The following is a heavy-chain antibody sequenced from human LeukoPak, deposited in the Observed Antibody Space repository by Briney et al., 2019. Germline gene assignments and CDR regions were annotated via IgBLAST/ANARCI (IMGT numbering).Heavy chain of an antibody. CDR3: ASDLYSRRMDYYGSGSYFAY. D-gene: IGHD3-10*01. CDR2: ISGYNGNT. V-gene: IGHV1-18*01. J-gene: IGHJ4*02. Sequence: ASVKVSCKAAGYTFTSYGISWVRQAPGQGLEWMGWISGYNGNTNYAQKLQGRVTMTTDTSTSTAYMELRSLISDDTAVYYCASDLYSRRMDYYGSGSYFAYWGQGTLVTVSS. CDR1: GYTFTSYG.